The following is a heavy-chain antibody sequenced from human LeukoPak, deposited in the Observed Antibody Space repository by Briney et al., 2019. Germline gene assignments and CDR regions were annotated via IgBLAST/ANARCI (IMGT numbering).Heavy chain of an antibody. Sequence: SVKVSCKASGYTFTSYGISWVRQAPGQGLEWMGRIIPIFGTANYAQKFQGRVTITTDESTSTAYMELCSLRSEDTAVYYCARGGYSNYYSDYWGQGTLVTVSS. CDR1: GYTFTSYG. CDR2: IIPIFGTA. J-gene: IGHJ4*02. CDR3: ARGGYSNYYSDY. D-gene: IGHD4-11*01. V-gene: IGHV1-69*05.